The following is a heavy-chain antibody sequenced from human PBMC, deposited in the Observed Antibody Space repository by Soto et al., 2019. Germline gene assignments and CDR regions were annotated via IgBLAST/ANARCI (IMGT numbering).Heavy chain of an antibody. Sequence: QVQLVESGGGSVKPGESLRLSCAASGFTFSDYSMNWIRQAPGKGLEWVSYISSSGSTIYYADSVKGRFTISRDNAKNSLYLQMNSLRAEDTAVYYCARCLVTGRCFDPWGQGTLVTVSS. D-gene: IGHD2-21*01. CDR1: GFTFSDYS. CDR2: ISSSGSTI. V-gene: IGHV3-11*01. CDR3: ARCLVTGRCFDP. J-gene: IGHJ5*02.